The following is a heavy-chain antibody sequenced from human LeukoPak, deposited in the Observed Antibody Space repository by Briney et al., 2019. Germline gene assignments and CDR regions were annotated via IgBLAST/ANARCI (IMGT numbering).Heavy chain of an antibody. CDR2: ISSLSGTI. V-gene: IGHV3-48*01. Sequence: PGRSLRLSCAASGFTFSSYSMNWVRQAPGKGLEWVSYISSLSGTIHYADSVTGRFIISRDNAKNSLFLQMNSLRAEDTAVYYCVRDQGGAVSYWGQGTLVTVSS. J-gene: IGHJ4*02. D-gene: IGHD3-16*01. CDR1: GFTFSSYS. CDR3: VRDQGGAVSY.